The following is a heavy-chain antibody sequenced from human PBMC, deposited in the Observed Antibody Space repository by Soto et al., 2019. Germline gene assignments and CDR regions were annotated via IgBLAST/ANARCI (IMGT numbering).Heavy chain of an antibody. Sequence: SVKVSCKASGGTFSSYAISWVRQAPGQGLEWMGGVIPIFGTANYAQKFQGRVTITADESTSTAYMELSSLRSEDTAVYYCASFSPGYYDSSGYYPFDYWGQGTLVTVSS. J-gene: IGHJ4*02. CDR3: ASFSPGYYDSSGYYPFDY. D-gene: IGHD3-22*01. CDR1: GGTFSSYA. CDR2: VIPIFGTA. V-gene: IGHV1-69*13.